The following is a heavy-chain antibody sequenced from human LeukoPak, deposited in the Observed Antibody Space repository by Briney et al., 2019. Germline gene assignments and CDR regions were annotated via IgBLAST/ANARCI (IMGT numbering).Heavy chain of an antibody. D-gene: IGHD4/OR15-4a*01. Sequence: GGSLRLSCAASGFTVSSNYMSWVRQAPGKGLVWVSRINFDGTSTNYADFVKGRFTISRDNAKNTLYLQMNNLKAEDTAVYYCARANNFDYWGQGTLVTVSS. V-gene: IGHV3-74*01. CDR3: ARANNFDY. J-gene: IGHJ4*02. CDR2: INFDGTST. CDR1: GFTVSSNY.